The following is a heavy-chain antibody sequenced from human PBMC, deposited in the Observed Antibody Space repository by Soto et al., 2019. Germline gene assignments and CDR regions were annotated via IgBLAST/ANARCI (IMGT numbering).Heavy chain of an antibody. J-gene: IGHJ6*02. D-gene: IGHD3-3*01. CDR1: CCYF. CDR3: ARVGGQDYCLSGYYTDYYYGMDV. V-gene: IGHV4-39*01. CDR2: IYYSGST. Sequence: CCYFGFWIRQHKEKGLEWIGSIYYSGSTYYNPSLKSRVTISVDTPKNQFSLKLSSVTAADTDVYYCARVGGQDYCLSGYYTDYYYGMDVLGQG.